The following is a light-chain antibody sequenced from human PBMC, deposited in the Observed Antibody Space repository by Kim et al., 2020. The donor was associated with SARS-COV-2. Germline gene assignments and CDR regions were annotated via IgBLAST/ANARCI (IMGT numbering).Light chain of an antibody. CDR3: SSYTSTRTLV. Sequence: GQSITLSCTGTSSDIGVHKYVSWYHQHPGKAPKLIIYDVSNRPSGVSSRFSGSKSGNTASLTISGLQAEDEAVYYCSSYTSTRTLVFGGGTQLTVL. CDR1: SSDIGVHKY. J-gene: IGLJ2*01. CDR2: DVS. V-gene: IGLV2-14*03.